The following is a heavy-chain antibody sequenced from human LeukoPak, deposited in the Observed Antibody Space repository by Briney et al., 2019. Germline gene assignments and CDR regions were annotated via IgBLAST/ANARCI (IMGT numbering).Heavy chain of an antibody. D-gene: IGHD3-22*01. J-gene: IGHJ4*02. CDR2: IYYSGST. Sequence: PSETLSLTCTVSGGSISSYYWSWIRQPPGKGLEWIGYIYYSGSTNYNPSLKSRVTISVDTSKNQFSLKLSSVTAADTAVYYCARVSKYYYDSSGYRFDYWGQGTLVTVSS. CDR1: GGSISSYY. CDR3: ARVSKYYYDSSGYRFDY. V-gene: IGHV4-59*12.